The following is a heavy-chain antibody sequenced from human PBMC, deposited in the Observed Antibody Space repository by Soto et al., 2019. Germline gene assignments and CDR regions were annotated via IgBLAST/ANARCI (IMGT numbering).Heavy chain of an antibody. Sequence: DVQLLESGGDLVQPGESLRLSCAASGFIFSDFAMSWVRQTPGKGLEWVSAVSVYGGSTHYSDAVKGRFTSSRDSSRDTRFLQMNSRRAEDTAVYYCARRPAGDSHWYVDLWGRGTLVTVSS. D-gene: IGHD2-21*01. J-gene: IGHJ2*01. CDR3: ARRPAGDSHWYVDL. CDR1: GFIFSDFA. CDR2: VSVYGGST. V-gene: IGHV3-23*01.